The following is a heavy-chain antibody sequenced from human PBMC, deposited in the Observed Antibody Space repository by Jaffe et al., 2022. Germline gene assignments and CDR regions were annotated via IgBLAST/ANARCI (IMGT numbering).Heavy chain of an antibody. J-gene: IGHJ3*02. Sequence: QVQLVQSGAEVEKPGASVKVSCKASGYSFTSYHIHWVRQAPGQGLEWMGIIKGSDGSTIYPQKFQGRVTLTRDTSTTTVYMELSSLRSEDTAVYYCAREGYHYESSGHGGAFDIWGQGTMVTVSS. V-gene: IGHV1-46*01. CDR3: AREGYHYESSGHGGAFDI. D-gene: IGHD3-22*01. CDR2: IKGSDGST. CDR1: GYSFTSYH.